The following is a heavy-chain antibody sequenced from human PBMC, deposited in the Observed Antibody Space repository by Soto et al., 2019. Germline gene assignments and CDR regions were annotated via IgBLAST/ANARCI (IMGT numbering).Heavy chain of an antibody. D-gene: IGHD2-2*01. CDR1: GGSISSYY. Sequence: SETLSLTCTVSGGSISSYYWSWIRQPPGKGLEWIGYIYYSGSTNYNPSLKSRVTISVDTSKNQFSLKLSSVTAADTAVYYCAREGCSSTSCYPPYYYYGMDGCGQLNTVPV. CDR2: IYYSGST. CDR3: AREGCSSTSCYPPYYYYGMDG. J-gene: IGHJ6*02. V-gene: IGHV4-59*01.